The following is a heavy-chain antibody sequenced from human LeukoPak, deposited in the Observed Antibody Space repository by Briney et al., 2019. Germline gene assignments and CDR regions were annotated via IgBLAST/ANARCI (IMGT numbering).Heavy chain of an antibody. Sequence: GGSLRLSCAVSAFTFSSYGMHWVRQAPGKGLEWVAVIWYDGSNKYYADSVKGRFTISRDNSKNTLYLQMNSLRTEDTAAYYCARDQAYFDYWGQGTLVTVSS. V-gene: IGHV3-33*01. CDR1: AFTFSSYG. J-gene: IGHJ4*02. CDR3: ARDQAYFDY. CDR2: IWYDGSNK.